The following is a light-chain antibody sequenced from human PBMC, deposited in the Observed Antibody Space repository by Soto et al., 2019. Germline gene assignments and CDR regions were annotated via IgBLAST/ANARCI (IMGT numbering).Light chain of an antibody. CDR1: QSVSST. J-gene: IGKJ3*01. V-gene: IGKV3-15*01. CDR2: GAS. Sequence: EIVMTQSPATLSVSPGERATLSCRASQSVSSTLAWYQQKPGQAPSLLIYGASTRATGIPARFSGSGSGTEFTLTISSLQSEDFAVYYCQQYNNWPPNTFGPGTKVDIK. CDR3: QQYNNWPPNT.